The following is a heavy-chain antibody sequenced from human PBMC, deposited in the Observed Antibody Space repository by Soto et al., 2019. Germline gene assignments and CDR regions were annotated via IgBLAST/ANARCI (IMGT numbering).Heavy chain of an antibody. Sequence: PSETLSLTCTDSGGSVSSGSYYWSWIRQAPGKGLEWIGYIYYSGSTNYNPSLKSRVTISVDTSKNQFSLKLSSVTAADTAVYYCARGGALFGVVIRYYYGMDVWGQGTTVTVSS. J-gene: IGHJ6*02. CDR2: IYYSGST. CDR3: ARGGALFGVVIRYYYGMDV. V-gene: IGHV4-61*01. D-gene: IGHD3-3*01. CDR1: GGSVSSGSYY.